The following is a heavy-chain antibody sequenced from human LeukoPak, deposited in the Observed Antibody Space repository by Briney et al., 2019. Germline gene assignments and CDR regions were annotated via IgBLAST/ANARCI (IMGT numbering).Heavy chain of an antibody. CDR2: ISSNGGST. Sequence: GGSLRLSCAASGFTFSSYAMHWVRQAPGKGLEYVSAISSNGGSTYYANSVKGRFTISRDNSKNTLYLQMGSLRAEDMAVYYCARDGERRLGPPTYYYYYYYMDVWGKGTTVTVSS. D-gene: IGHD3-9*01. J-gene: IGHJ6*03. V-gene: IGHV3-64*01. CDR3: ARDGERRLGPPTYYYYYYYMDV. CDR1: GFTFSSYA.